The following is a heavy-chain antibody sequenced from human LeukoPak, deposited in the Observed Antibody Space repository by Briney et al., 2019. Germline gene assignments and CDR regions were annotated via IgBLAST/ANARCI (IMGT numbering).Heavy chain of an antibody. CDR2: IIPILGIA. CDR1: GGTFSSYA. D-gene: IGHD6-19*01. J-gene: IGHJ4*02. CDR3: ASALRSSGWYRTV. V-gene: IGHV1-69*04. Sequence: GASVKVSCKASGGTFSSYAISWVRQAPGQGLEWMGRIIPILGIANYAQKFQGRVTITADKSTSTAYMELSSLRSEDTAVYYCASALRSSGWYRTVWGQGTLVTVSS.